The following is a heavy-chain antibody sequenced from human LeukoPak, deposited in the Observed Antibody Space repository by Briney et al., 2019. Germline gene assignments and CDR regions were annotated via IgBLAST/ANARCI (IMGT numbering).Heavy chain of an antibody. CDR3: AKSDCSGGSCYENY. CDR2: ISGSGGST. Sequence: ISGSGGSTYYAASVKGRFTISRDNSKNTLYLQMNSLRAEDTAVYYCAKSDCSGGSCYENYWGQGTLVTVSS. D-gene: IGHD2-15*01. J-gene: IGHJ4*02. V-gene: IGHV3-23*01.